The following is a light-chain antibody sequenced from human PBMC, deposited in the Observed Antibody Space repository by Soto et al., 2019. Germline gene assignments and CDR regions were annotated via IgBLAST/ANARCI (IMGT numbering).Light chain of an antibody. CDR3: QQSSTTPYT. CDR1: QHIDTF. CDR2: TAS. Sequence: QMTQSPLSLSASVGDRVTITCRASQHIDTFLVWYQVKPGKAPKLLIQTASSLHSGVPSRFSGGGFGTSFTLTISSLQPEDFATYYCQQSSTTPYTFSQGTKLEIK. J-gene: IGKJ2*01. V-gene: IGKV1-39*01.